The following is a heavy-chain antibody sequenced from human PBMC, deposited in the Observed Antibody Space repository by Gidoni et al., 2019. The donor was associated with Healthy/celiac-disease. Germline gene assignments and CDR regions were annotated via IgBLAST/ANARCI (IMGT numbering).Heavy chain of an antibody. V-gene: IGHV3-66*01. Sequence: EGQLLESGGGLVQPGGSLRLSCAASGFTVCSNYMSWVRQAPGKGQEWVSVIYSGGSTYSADSVKGRFTISSDNSKNTLYLQMNSLRAEDTAVYYCARVTGGGDYSSLVFDYWGQGTLVTVSS. CDR1: GFTVCSNY. CDR2: IYSGGST. D-gene: IGHD4-17*01. CDR3: ARVTGGGDYSSLVFDY. J-gene: IGHJ4*02.